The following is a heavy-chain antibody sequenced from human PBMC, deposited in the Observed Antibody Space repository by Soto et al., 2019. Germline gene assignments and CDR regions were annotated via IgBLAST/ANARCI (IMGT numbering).Heavy chain of an antibody. CDR1: GFTFSSYS. D-gene: IGHD5-18*01. Sequence: EVQLVESGGGLVKPGGSLRLSCAASGFTFSSYSMNWVRQAPGKGLEWVSSISSSSSYIYYADSVKGRFTISRDNAKNSLYLPMNSLRAEDTAVYYCATDQPGYSYGYGLGYWGQGTLVTVSS. CDR2: ISSSSSYI. CDR3: ATDQPGYSYGYGLGY. J-gene: IGHJ4*02. V-gene: IGHV3-21*01.